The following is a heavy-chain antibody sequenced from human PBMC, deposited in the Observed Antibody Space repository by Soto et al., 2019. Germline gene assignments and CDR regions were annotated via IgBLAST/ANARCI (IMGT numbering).Heavy chain of an antibody. CDR3: AVGGWLDSEQLAPKS. D-gene: IGHD6-6*01. V-gene: IGHV1-18*01. CDR2: ISAYNGNT. Sequence: ASVKVSCKASGYTFTSYGISWVRQAPGQGLEWMGWISAYNGNTNYAQKLQGRVTMTTDTSTSTAYMGLRSLRSDDTAVYYCAVGGWLDSEQLAPKSWGKGTLVTVSS. J-gene: IGHJ5*02. CDR1: GYTFTSYG.